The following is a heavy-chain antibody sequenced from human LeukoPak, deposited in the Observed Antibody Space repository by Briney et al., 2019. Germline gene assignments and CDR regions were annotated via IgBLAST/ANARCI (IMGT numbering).Heavy chain of an antibody. CDR1: GDRFTSYW. CDR2: IYPGDSDT. Sequence: GESLKISCKGSGDRFTSYWIGWVRQMPGKGLEWMGIIYPGDSDTIYSPSFQGQVTISADKSTSTANLQWSSLKASDTAMYYCARSGGNYYSMWGQGTMVTVSS. V-gene: IGHV5-51*01. D-gene: IGHD1-26*01. J-gene: IGHJ3*01. CDR3: ARSGGNYYSM.